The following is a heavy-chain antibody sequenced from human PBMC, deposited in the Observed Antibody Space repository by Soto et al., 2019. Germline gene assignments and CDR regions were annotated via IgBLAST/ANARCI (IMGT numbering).Heavy chain of an antibody. CDR3: ARRVIGSSRAFDI. CDR2: ISDGGDLT. Sequence: SVGSLRLSCAASGFAFSSHPMSWVRQAPEKGLEWVAGISDGGDLTYNADSVRGRFTISRDNSRNTLYLQMNSLRAEDTAVYYCARRVIGSSRAFDIWGQGTMVTVSS. D-gene: IGHD3-10*01. V-gene: IGHV3-23*01. J-gene: IGHJ3*02. CDR1: GFAFSSHP.